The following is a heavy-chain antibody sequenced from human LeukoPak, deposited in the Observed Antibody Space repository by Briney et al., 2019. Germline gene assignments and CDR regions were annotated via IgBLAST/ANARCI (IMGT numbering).Heavy chain of an antibody. V-gene: IGHV3-74*01. D-gene: IGHD4-11*01. CDR3: ATDDYRGLGY. J-gene: IGHJ4*02. CDR1: GITFSNYW. Sequence: GGSLRLSCAASGITFSNYWMHWVRQAPGKGLVWVSHIIQDGSSTFYADSVKGRFTISRDNAKNTLYLQMNSLRAEDTAVYYCATDDYRGLGYWGQGTLVTVSS. CDR2: IIQDGSST.